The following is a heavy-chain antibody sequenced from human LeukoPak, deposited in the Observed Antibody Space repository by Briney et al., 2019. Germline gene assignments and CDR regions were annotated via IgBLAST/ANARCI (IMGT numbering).Heavy chain of an antibody. CDR1: GFTFSGST. D-gene: IGHD2-2*02. Sequence: GGSLRLSCAASGFTFSGSTMHWVRQASGKGLEWVGRIRSKANSYATAYAASVKGRFTISRDTFKNTLYLQMNSLRAEDTAVYYCAKMGDRLVTAAIYGLDYWGQGTLVTVSS. V-gene: IGHV3-73*01. J-gene: IGHJ4*02. CDR3: AKMGDRLVTAAIYGLDY. CDR2: IRSKANSYAT.